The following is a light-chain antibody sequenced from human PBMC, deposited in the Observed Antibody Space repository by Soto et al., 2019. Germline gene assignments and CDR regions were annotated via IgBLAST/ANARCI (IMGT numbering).Light chain of an antibody. J-gene: IGLJ1*01. CDR2: KVH. Sequence: QSVLTQPASVSGSPVQSITISCTGTSIDVGAYNFVSWHQQHPGRAPKLMIYKVHDRPSGIPNCFCGSKSLKTASLTIAGLQGEEEADYYCSAYTVSRTYVFGTGTKVTVL. CDR3: SAYTVSRTYV. V-gene: IGLV2-14*03. CDR1: SIDVGAYNF.